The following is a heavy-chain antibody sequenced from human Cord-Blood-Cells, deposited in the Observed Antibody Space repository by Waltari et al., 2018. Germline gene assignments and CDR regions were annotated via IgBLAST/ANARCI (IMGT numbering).Heavy chain of an antibody. V-gene: IGHV1-69*01. CDR2: IIPIFGTA. Sequence: QVQLVQSGAEGKKPGSSVKVSCKAAGGPFSSSATLWVRQAPGQGLEWMGGIIPIFGTANYAQKFQGRVTITADESTSTAYMELSSLRSEDTAVYYCARYWGSHFDYWGQGTLVTVSS. CDR1: GGPFSSSA. J-gene: IGHJ4*02. CDR3: ARYWGSHFDY. D-gene: IGHD7-27*01.